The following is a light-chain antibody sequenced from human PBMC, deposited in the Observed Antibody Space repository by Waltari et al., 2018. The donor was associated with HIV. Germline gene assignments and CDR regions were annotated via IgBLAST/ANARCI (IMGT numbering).Light chain of an antibody. CDR2: DVS. Sequence: QSALTQPRSVSGSPGQSVTISCTGTSSDVGGYDYVSWYQQHPGEAPTLIIYDVSKRPSGVPDRFSGSKSGNTASLTISGLQAEDEADYYCCSYAGSDTFVLFGGGTKVTVL. V-gene: IGLV2-11*01. J-gene: IGLJ2*01. CDR1: SSDVGGYDY. CDR3: CSYAGSDTFVL.